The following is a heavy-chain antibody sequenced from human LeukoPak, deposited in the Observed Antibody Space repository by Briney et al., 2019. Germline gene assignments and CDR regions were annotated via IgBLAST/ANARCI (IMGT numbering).Heavy chain of an antibody. Sequence: SETLSLTCTVSAASVSSSTYYWGWIRRPPGKGLEWIGNVYYTGSTYYNPSLSSRVTISLDTSRNQFSLKLNSVTAADTAVYYCARLLRLLHPYYMDVWGKGTTVTISS. J-gene: IGHJ6*03. CDR3: ARLLRLLHPYYMDV. V-gene: IGHV4-39*07. CDR2: VYYTGST. CDR1: AASVSSSTYY. D-gene: IGHD2-2*02.